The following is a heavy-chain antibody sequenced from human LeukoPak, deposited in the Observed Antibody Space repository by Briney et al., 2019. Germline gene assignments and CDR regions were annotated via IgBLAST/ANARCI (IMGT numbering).Heavy chain of an antibody. CDR2: ISGSGGST. CDR1: GFTFSSYV. Sequence: GGSLRLSCAASGFTFSSYVMSWVRQAPGKGLEWVSAISGSGGSTYYADSVKGRFIISRDNSKNTLYLQMNSLRAEDTAVYYCAKDASAVRYYFDYWGQGTLVTVSS. J-gene: IGHJ4*02. CDR3: AKDASAVRYYFDY. V-gene: IGHV3-23*01. D-gene: IGHD3-3*01.